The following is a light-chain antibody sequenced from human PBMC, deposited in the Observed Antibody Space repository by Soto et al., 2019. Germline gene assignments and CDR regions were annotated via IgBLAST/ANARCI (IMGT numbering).Light chain of an antibody. CDR2: GAS. V-gene: IGKV3-20*01. CDR3: QQYGSWT. CDR1: QSISSNY. Sequence: DMVLTQSPGTLSVSPGERATLSCRASQSISSNYVAWYQQKPGQPPSLLIYGASIRSTGIPDRFSGRGSATDFTLTISRLEPEDSAIYYCQQYGSWTFGQGTKVEIK. J-gene: IGKJ1*01.